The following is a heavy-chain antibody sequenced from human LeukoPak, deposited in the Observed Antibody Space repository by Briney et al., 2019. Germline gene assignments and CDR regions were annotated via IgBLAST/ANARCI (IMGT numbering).Heavy chain of an antibody. V-gene: IGHV3-33*01. CDR1: GFTFSSYG. CDR3: ARDHYGKEGYSYGYSDY. D-gene: IGHD5-18*01. J-gene: IGHJ4*02. CDR2: IWYDGSNK. Sequence: GGSLRLSCAASGFTFSSYGMHWVRQAPGKGLEWVAVIWYDGSNKYYADSVKGRFTISRDNSKNTLYLQMNSLGAEDTAVSYCARDHYGKEGYSYGYSDYWGQGTLVTVSS.